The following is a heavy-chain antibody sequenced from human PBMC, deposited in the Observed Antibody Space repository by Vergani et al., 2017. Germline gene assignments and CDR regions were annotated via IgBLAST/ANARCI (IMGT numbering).Heavy chain of an antibody. D-gene: IGHD6-19*01. Sequence: EVQLVESGGGLVQPGGSLRLSCAASGFTFSSYSMNWVRQAPGKGLEWVSYISSSSSTIYYADSVKGRFTISRDNAKNSLYLQMNSLRDEDTAVYYCARDRGYSSGWYAYYYYGMDVWGQGTTVTVSS. V-gene: IGHV3-48*02. J-gene: IGHJ6*02. CDR3: ARDRGYSSGWYAYYYYGMDV. CDR2: ISSSSSTI. CDR1: GFTFSSYS.